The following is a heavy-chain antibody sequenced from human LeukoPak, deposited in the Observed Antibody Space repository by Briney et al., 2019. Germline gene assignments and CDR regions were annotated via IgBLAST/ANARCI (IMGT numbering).Heavy chain of an antibody. D-gene: IGHD3-10*01. CDR3: ARDGNVLLWFGELLKPYYYYYMDV. CDR1: GFTFINFA. V-gene: IGHV3-21*01. CDR2: ISSSSSYI. J-gene: IGHJ6*03. Sequence: GGSLRLSCAASGFTFINFAKIWVRQAPGKGLEWVSSISSSSSYIYYADSVKGRFTISRDNAKNSLYLQMNSLRAEDTAVYYCARDGNVLLWFGELLKPYYYYYMDVWGKGTTVTVSS.